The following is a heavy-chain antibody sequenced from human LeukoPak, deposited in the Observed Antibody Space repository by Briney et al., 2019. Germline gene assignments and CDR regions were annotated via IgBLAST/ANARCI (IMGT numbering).Heavy chain of an antibody. J-gene: IGHJ4*02. CDR2: INWDGGST. CDR3: ARGGITIFGAVITNDY. Sequence: GMGLEWVSAINWDGGSTGYGDSVRGRFTISRDNAKNSLSLQMNTLRAEDTALYYCARGGITIFGAVITNDYWGQGTLVSVSS. V-gene: IGHV3-20*03. D-gene: IGHD3-3*01.